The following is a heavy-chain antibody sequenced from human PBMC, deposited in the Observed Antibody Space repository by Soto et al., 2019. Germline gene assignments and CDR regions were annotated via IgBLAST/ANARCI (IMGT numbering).Heavy chain of an antibody. CDR2: IDTDGGGT. V-gene: IGHV3-74*01. CDR1: GFTLGSHR. CDR3: ATVFDL. Sequence: DVQLVESGGGLVQPGGSLRVSCAASGFTLGSHRIHWVRQPPGKGLEWVSRIDTDGGGTSYADSVKGRFTISTDNAKNTVYLQRNGLRAEDKAVYYCATVFDLWGQGTLVTVSS. J-gene: IGHJ5*02.